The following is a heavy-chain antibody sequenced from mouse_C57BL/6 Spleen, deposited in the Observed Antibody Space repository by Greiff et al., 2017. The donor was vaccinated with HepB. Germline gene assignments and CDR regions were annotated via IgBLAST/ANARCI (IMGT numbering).Heavy chain of an antibody. CDR1: GYTFTDYY. J-gene: IGHJ2*01. CDR3: ARSDITTVVCFDY. V-gene: IGHV1-19*01. Sequence: EVQLQESGPVLVKPGASVKMSCKASGYTFTDYYMNWVKQSHGKSLEWIGVINPYNGGTSYNQKFKGKATFTVDKSSSTAYMELNSLTSEDSAVYYCARSDITTVVCFDYWGQGTTLTVSS. D-gene: IGHD1-1*01. CDR2: INPYNGGT.